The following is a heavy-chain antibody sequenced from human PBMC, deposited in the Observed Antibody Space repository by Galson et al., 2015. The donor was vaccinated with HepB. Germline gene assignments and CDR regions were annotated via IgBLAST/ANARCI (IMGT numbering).Heavy chain of an antibody. V-gene: IGHV1-2*04. CDR3: ARDAGGYCSSTSCYAAQGYYYYYGMDV. J-gene: IGHJ6*02. Sequence: SVKVSCKASGYTFTGYYMHWVRQAPGQGLEWMGWINPNSGGTNYAQKFQGWVTMTRDTSISTAYMELSRLRSDDTAVYYCARDAGGYCSSTSCYAAQGYYYYYGMDVWGQGTTVTVSS. CDR1: GYTFTGYY. D-gene: IGHD2-2*01. CDR2: INPNSGGT.